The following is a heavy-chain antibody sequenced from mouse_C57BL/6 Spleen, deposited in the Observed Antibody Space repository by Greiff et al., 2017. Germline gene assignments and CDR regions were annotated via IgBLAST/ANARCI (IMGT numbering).Heavy chain of an antibody. CDR1: GYTFTSYW. V-gene: IGHV1-69*01. CDR2: IDPSDSYT. J-gene: IGHJ3*01. CDR3: ATSDYDYDG. Sequence: VQLQQPGAELVMPGASVKLSCKASGYTFTSYWMHWVKQRPGQGLEWIGEIDPSDSYTNYNQKFKGKSTLTVDKSSSTAYMQLSSLTSEDSAVYYCATSDYDYDGWGQGTLVTVSA. D-gene: IGHD2-4*01.